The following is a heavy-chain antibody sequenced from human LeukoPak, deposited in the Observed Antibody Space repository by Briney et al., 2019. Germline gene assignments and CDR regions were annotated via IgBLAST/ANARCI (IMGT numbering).Heavy chain of an antibody. V-gene: IGHV3-30*04. CDR3: ARDRLTYYYDSSGYYVPGY. CDR1: TLTFSSYA. D-gene: IGHD3-22*01. CDR2: ISFDGTDE. Sequence: GGSLRLSCTASTLTFSSYAMHWVRQAPGEGLEWVAVISFDGTDEYYADSVKGRFIISRDNSKNTLYLQMNSLRADDTAVYYCARDRLTYYYDSSGYYVPGYRGQGTLVTVSS. J-gene: IGHJ4*02.